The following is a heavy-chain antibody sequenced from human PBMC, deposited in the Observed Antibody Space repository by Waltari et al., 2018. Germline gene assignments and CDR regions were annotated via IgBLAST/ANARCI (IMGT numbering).Heavy chain of an antibody. CDR3: VREKDLGGTCVFDF. D-gene: IGHD1-26*01. Sequence: EVQLVESGGGLVQTGGSLSLPCAASGFGFRNYWMDWVRQVPGKGLVWVARTNKDGSGTAYADFVEGRLTISRDNAKSTLHLQMTSLTAEDTAVYYCVREKDLGGTCVFDFWGRGTLVTVSS. CDR2: TNKDGSGT. V-gene: IGHV3-74*01. J-gene: IGHJ4*02. CDR1: GFGFRNYW.